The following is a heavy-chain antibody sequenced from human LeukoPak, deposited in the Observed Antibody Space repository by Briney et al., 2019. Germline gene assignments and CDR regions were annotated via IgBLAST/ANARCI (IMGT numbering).Heavy chain of an antibody. CDR2: LAHSRNT. V-gene: IGHV4-59*01. Sequence: PSETLSLTCAVSGASISDYSWSWIRQSPGKGLEWIGNLAHSRNTNYNPSLKSRVTISVDTSKNQFSLKLSSVTAADTAVYYCARDTSTGTGFDYWGQGTLVTVSS. CDR3: ARDTSTGTGFDY. J-gene: IGHJ4*02. D-gene: IGHD2-8*02. CDR1: GASISDYS.